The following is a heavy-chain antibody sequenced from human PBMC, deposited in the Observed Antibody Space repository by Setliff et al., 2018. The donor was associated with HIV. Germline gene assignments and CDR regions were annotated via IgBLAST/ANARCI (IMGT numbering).Heavy chain of an antibody. CDR3: ARELRRFDTSDTAPHNWFDP. Sequence: PSETLSLTCTVSGGSVTSSGFHWGWIRQPPGKALELIGSIYYTGSTYYNPSLKSQVTMSVDTSKNQFSLKLSSVTAADTAVYYCARELRRFDTSDTAPHNWFDPWGQGTRVTVSS. CDR2: IYYTGST. J-gene: IGHJ5*02. V-gene: IGHV4-39*07. D-gene: IGHD3-22*01. CDR1: GGSVTSSGFH.